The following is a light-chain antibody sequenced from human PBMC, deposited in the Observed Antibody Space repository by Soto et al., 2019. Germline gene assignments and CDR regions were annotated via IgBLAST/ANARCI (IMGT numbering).Light chain of an antibody. J-gene: IGLJ2*01. Sequence: QPVLTQPPSVSGAPGQRVTICCTGSSSNIGAGYDVHWYQQLPGTAPKLLIYGNSNRPSGVPDRFSGSKSGTSASLAITGLQAEDEADYYCQSYDSSYHVVFGGGTKLTVL. V-gene: IGLV1-40*01. CDR3: QSYDSSYHVV. CDR2: GNS. CDR1: SSNIGAGYD.